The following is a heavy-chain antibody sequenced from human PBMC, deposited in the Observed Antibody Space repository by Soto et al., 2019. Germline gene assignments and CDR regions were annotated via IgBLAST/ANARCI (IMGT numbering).Heavy chain of an antibody. Sequence: QVQLVQSGAEVKTPGSSLKVSCKVSGSRFSNYVISWVRQAPGHGLEWLGRIIPIFNSTKYAQSFQSRVTITADKSTSTASLELSSLRSDDTAVYYCARGGRGKKAGYNGLVSLGYWGQGTLVTVSS. CDR3: ARGGRGKKAGYNGLVSLGY. CDR1: GSRFSNYV. V-gene: IGHV1-69*06. D-gene: IGHD2-2*02. J-gene: IGHJ4*02. CDR2: IIPIFNST.